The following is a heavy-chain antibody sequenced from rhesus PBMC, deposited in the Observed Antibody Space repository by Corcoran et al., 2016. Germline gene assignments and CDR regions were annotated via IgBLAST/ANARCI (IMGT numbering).Heavy chain of an antibody. V-gene: IGHV4S12*01. Sequence: QVQLQESGPGVVKASETLSLTCAVSGGTISSGSSFWSWIRQPPGKGLEWIGGIYSNSESTNYSPSLKSRVTISKDTSKNQFSLKLSSVTATDTAVYYCATSSVAATSVDYWGQGVLVTVSS. CDR2: IYSNSEST. J-gene: IGHJ4*01. CDR3: ATSSVAATSVDY. CDR1: GGTISSGSSF. D-gene: IGHD4-29*01.